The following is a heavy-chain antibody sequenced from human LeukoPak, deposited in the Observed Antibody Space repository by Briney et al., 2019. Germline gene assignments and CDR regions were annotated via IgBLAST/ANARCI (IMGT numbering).Heavy chain of an antibody. Sequence: PGGSLRLSCAASGFTFSSYSMNWVRQAPGKGLEWVSYISSSSSTISYADSVKGRFTISRDNAKNSLYLQMNSLRAEDTAVYYCARDGESGYDLRGFDYWGQGTQVTSPQ. CDR1: GFTFSSYS. CDR2: ISSSSSTI. CDR3: ARDGESGYDLRGFDY. J-gene: IGHJ4*02. D-gene: IGHD5-12*01. V-gene: IGHV3-48*01.